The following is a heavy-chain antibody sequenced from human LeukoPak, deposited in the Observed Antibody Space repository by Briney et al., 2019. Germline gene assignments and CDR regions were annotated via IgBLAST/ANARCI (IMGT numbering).Heavy chain of an antibody. Sequence: PSETLSLTCTVSGGSISSSSYYWGWIRQPPGKGLEWIGSIYYSGSTYYNPSLKNRVTISVDTSKNQFSLKLSSVTAADTAVYYCARRIMITFGGVIAQDYWGQGTLVTVSS. J-gene: IGHJ4*02. CDR1: GGSISSSSYY. CDR2: IYYSGST. V-gene: IGHV4-39*01. CDR3: ARRIMITFGGVIAQDY. D-gene: IGHD3-16*02.